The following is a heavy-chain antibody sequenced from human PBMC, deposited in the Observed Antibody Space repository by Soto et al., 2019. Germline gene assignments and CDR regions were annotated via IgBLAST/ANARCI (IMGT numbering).Heavy chain of an antibody. CDR1: GFTFSNYA. Sequence: EVQLLESGGGLVQPGGSLRLSCAASGFTFSNYAMSWVRQAPGKGLEWVSGISVSGGSTYYADSVKGRFTISRDNSKITLYVQMNSLRVDDTAVYYCAKDAGSVCSCGSCYFQALDSWGQGTLCTVSS. V-gene: IGHV3-23*01. CDR3: AKDAGSVCSCGSCYFQALDS. J-gene: IGHJ4*02. D-gene: IGHD2-15*01. CDR2: ISVSGGST.